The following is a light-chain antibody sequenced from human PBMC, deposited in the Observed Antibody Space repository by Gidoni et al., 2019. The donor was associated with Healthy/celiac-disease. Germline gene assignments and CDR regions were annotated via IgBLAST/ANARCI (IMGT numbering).Light chain of an antibody. J-gene: IGKJ3*01. CDR3: QQSYRTPRT. CDR1: QSISSY. V-gene: IGKV1-39*01. CDR2: AAS. Sequence: DIQMTQSPSSLSASVGDRVTITCRASQSISSYLNWYQQKPGKAPKLLIYAASSLQSGVPSRFSGSGSRTDFTLTISSLQPEDFATYYWQQSYRTPRTFGPGTKVDIK.